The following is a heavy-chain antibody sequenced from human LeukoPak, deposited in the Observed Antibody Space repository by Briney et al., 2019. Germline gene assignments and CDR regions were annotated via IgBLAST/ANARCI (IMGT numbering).Heavy chain of an antibody. J-gene: IGHJ4*02. CDR2: IYYSGST. CDR1: GGSISSYY. CDR3: ARHSSGWSRYFDY. Sequence: SETLSLTCTVSGGSISSYYWSWIRQPPGKGPEWIGYIYYSGSTNYNPSLKSRVTISVDTSKNQFSLKLSSVTAADTAVYYCARHSSGWSRYFDYWGQGTLVTVSS. V-gene: IGHV4-59*08. D-gene: IGHD6-19*01.